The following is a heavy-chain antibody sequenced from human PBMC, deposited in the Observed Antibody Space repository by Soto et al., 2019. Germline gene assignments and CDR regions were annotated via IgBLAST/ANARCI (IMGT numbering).Heavy chain of an antibody. V-gene: IGHV3-30*18. J-gene: IGHJ6*02. D-gene: IGHD1-26*01. Sequence: PGWSLRLSCASSVFTFISYGMHWVRQAPGKGLEWVAVISYDGSNKYYADSVKGRFTISRDNSKNTLYLQMNSLRAEDTAVYYCAKDFRGSYPLGGYYYYYGMDVWGQGTTVTVS. CDR3: AKDFRGSYPLGGYYYYYGMDV. CDR1: VFTFISYG. CDR2: ISYDGSNK.